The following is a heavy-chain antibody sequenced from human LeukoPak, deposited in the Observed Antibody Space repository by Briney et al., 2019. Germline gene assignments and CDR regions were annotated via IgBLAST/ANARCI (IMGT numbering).Heavy chain of an antibody. CDR1: GCTFSSYA. V-gene: IGHV3-30*04. D-gene: IGHD4-23*01. CDR2: ISYDGSNK. CDR3: AREVTGGNPFDY. J-gene: IGHJ4*02. Sequence: GGSLRLSCAASGCTFSSYAMHWVRQAPGKGLEWVAVISYDGSNKYYADSVKGRFTISRDNSKNTLYLQMNSLRAEDTAVYYCAREVTGGNPFDYWGQGSLVTVSS.